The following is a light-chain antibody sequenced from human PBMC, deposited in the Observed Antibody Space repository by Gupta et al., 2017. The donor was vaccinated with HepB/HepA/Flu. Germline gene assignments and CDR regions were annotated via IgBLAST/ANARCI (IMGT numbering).Light chain of an antibody. J-gene: IGLJ3*02. CDR2: DVT. CDR1: SSDVGGYNY. CDR3: SSYSRDTTIV. Sequence: QSALTQPASVSGSPGQSITLSCNGTSSDVGGYNYVSWYQQHPDKAPKLMIHDVTNRPSGVSNRFSGSKSGNTASLTISGLQAEDEADYYCSSYSRDTTIVFGGGTKLTVL. V-gene: IGLV2-14*03.